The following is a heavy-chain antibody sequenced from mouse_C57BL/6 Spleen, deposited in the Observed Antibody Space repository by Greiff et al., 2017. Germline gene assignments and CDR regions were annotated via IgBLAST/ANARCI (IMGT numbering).Heavy chain of an antibody. CDR3: ARRTVVAHYYAMDY. CDR1: GYTFTSYW. J-gene: IGHJ4*01. CDR2: IDPSDSYT. V-gene: IGHV1-59*01. D-gene: IGHD1-1*01. Sequence: VKLQQPGAELVRPGTSVKLSCKASGYTFTSYWMHWVKQRPGQGLEWIGVIDPSDSYTNYNQKFKGKATLTVDTSSSTAYMQLSSLTSEDSAVYYCARRTVVAHYYAMDYWGQGTSVTVSS.